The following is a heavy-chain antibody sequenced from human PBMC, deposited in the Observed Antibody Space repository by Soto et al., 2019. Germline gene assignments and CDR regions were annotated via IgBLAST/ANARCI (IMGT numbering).Heavy chain of an antibody. D-gene: IGHD6-13*01. CDR3: ARDLLAAGSDALDI. CDR2: INSSGGHT. V-gene: IGHV1-46*01. J-gene: IGHJ3*02. CDR1: GYTFTRHY. Sequence: QMQLVQSGAEVKKPGASVKVSCKASGYTFTRHYIHWVRQAPGQGLEWMGIINSSGGHTYYAQKFQGRVAVISDTSTSTVYMALSSLRSEDTAVYYCARDLLAAGSDALDIWGQGKMVTVSS.